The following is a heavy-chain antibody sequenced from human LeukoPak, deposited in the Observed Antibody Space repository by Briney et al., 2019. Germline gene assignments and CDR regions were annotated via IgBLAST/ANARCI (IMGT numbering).Heavy chain of an antibody. CDR1: SGSLGSYY. D-gene: IGHD6-6*01. J-gene: IGHJ4*02. CDR2: IYTSGST. CDR3: TREYSSSSGKALDY. Sequence: SETLSLTCTVSSGSLGSYYWNWLRQPAGKGLEWIGHIYTSGSTNYNPSLKSRVTMSVDTSKNQFSLKLNSVTAADTAFYYCTREYSSSSGKALDYWGQGTLVTVSS. V-gene: IGHV4-4*07.